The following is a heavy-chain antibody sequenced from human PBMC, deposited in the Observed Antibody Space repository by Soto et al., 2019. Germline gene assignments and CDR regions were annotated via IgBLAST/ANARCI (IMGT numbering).Heavy chain of an antibody. Sequence: QVQLQESGPGLVKPSQTLSLTCTVSGGSISSGGYYWSWIRQHPGKGLEWIGYIYYSGSTYYNPSLKSRVTISVDTSKNQFSLKLSSVTAADTAVYYCARDGDGFGEGPNWFDPWGQGTLVTVSS. D-gene: IGHD3-10*01. CDR3: ARDGDGFGEGPNWFDP. CDR2: IYYSGST. CDR1: GGSISSGGYY. J-gene: IGHJ5*02. V-gene: IGHV4-31*03.